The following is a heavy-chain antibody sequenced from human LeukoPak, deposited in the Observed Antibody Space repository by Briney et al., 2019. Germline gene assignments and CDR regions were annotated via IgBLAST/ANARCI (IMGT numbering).Heavy chain of an antibody. V-gene: IGHV1-69*04. D-gene: IGHD6-13*01. Sequence: ASVKVSCKASGYTFTSYAISWVRQAPGQGLEWMGRIIPILGIANYAQKFQGRVTITADKSTSTAYMELSSLRSEDTAVYYCARDYRTAGIAAADYWGQGTLVTVSS. J-gene: IGHJ4*02. CDR1: GYTFTSYA. CDR3: ARDYRTAGIAAADY. CDR2: IIPILGIA.